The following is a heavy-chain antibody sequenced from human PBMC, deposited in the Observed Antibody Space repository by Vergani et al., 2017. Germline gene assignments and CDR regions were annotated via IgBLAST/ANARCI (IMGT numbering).Heavy chain of an antibody. Sequence: QVQLVQSGAEVKKPGSSVKVSCTASGGTFSSYAINWVRQAPEQGLEWVGVISPDGFSTFYAQKFQGRVTITRDTSTSTVYVEVTSLRSDDTAVYYCAREPPLTGFFDYWGQGTLVTVSS. CDR2: ISPDGFST. CDR3: AREPPLTGFFDY. V-gene: IGHV1-46*03. CDR1: GGTFSSYA. D-gene: IGHD3-9*01. J-gene: IGHJ4*02.